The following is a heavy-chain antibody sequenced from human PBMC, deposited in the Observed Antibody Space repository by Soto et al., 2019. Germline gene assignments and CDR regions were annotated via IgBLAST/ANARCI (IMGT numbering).Heavy chain of an antibody. CDR2: TGGSGDT. V-gene: IGHV3-23*01. Sequence: EVQLLESGGGLVQPGGSLRLSCAASRFTLRNYVVNWVRQAPGKGLEWVSTTGGSGDTYYPDSVKGRFTISRDNSKNTVYLEMITLRAEDTAVYYCATSGHCGGLRCSSFDMWGQRTVVTVSS. CDR3: ATSGHCGGLRCSSFDM. D-gene: IGHD2-21*01. CDR1: RFTLRNYV. J-gene: IGHJ3*02.